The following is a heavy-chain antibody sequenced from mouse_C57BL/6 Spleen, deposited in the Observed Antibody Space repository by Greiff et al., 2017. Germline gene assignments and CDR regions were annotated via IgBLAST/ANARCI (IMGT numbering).Heavy chain of an antibody. J-gene: IGHJ2*01. V-gene: IGHV1-55*01. CDR1: GYTFTSSW. Sequence: QVQLQQPGAELVKPGASVKMSCKASGYTFTSSWITWVKQRPGQGLEWIGDIYPGSGSTNYNEKFKSKATLPVNTSSSPAYMQLISLTSEDSAVYYWARDFDYWGQGTTLTGSS. CDR2: IYPGSGST. CDR3: ARDFDY.